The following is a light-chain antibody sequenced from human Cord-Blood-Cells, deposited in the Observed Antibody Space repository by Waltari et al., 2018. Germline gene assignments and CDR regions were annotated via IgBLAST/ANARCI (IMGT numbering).Light chain of an antibody. V-gene: IGKV3-15*01. CDR3: QQYNNWPLT. CDR1: QSVSSN. CDR2: GAS. J-gene: IGKJ4*01. Sequence: EIVMTQSQATLSVYPGERYTDSCRASQSVSSNLAWYQQKPGQAPRLLIYGASTRATGIPARFSGSGSGTEFTLTISSLQSEDFAVYYCQQYNNWPLTFGGGTKVEIK.